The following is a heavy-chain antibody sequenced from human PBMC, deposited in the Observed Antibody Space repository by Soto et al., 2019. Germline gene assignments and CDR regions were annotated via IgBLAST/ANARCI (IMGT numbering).Heavy chain of an antibody. CDR2: VHISGHS. Sequence: SETLSLTCTLSGGSVRAPDWWNWVRQSPDKGLEWIAEVHISGHSNYNPSLRSRVSVSIDSSKNQFYLNLNSVTAADTAVYYCARVRQGCSANNCYFDPWGQGTQVTVSS. CDR3: ARVRQGCSANNCYFDP. D-gene: IGHD1-1*01. J-gene: IGHJ5*01. V-gene: IGHV4-4*02. CDR1: GGSVRAPDW.